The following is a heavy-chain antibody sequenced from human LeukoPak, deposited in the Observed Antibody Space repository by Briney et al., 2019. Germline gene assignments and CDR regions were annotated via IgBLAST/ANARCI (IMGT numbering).Heavy chain of an antibody. D-gene: IGHD6-13*01. CDR3: ARVGQSSSWEGSYYYFDY. J-gene: IGHJ4*02. V-gene: IGHV3-30*03. CDR1: GFTFDNYG. Sequence: GGSLRLSCAASGFTFDNYGMHWVRQAPGKGLEWVAIISYDGSDKYYADSVKGRFTISRDNSKNTLYLQMNSLRAEDTAVYYCARVGQSSSWEGSYYYFDYWGQGTLVTVSS. CDR2: ISYDGSDK.